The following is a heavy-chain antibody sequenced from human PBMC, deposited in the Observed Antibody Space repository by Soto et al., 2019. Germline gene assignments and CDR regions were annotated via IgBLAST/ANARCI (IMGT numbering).Heavy chain of an antibody. D-gene: IGHD3-10*02. CDR1: GFTFSSYS. V-gene: IGHV3-21*01. CDR3: ARDSLVRGDSVWFDP. J-gene: IGHJ5*02. CDR2: ISSSSSYI. Sequence: PGGSLRLSCAASGFTFSSYSMNWVRRAPGKGLEWVSSISSSSSYIYYADSVKGRFTISRDNAKNSLYLQMNSLRAEDTAVYYRARDSLVRGDSVWFDPWGQGTLVTVSS.